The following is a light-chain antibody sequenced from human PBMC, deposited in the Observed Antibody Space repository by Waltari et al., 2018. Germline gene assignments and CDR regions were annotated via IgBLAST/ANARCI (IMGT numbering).Light chain of an antibody. V-gene: IGLV1-44*01. Sequence: QSVVTQPPSVSGTPGQRVTISCSGSNSNIGSNDVNWYQQFPGTAPKLLIYNNNQRPSGVPDRFSGSKSGSSASLAISGLQSEDEGDYYCASWDDSLTGSWVFGGGTKLTVL. CDR1: NSNIGSND. J-gene: IGLJ3*02. CDR2: NNN. CDR3: ASWDDSLTGSWV.